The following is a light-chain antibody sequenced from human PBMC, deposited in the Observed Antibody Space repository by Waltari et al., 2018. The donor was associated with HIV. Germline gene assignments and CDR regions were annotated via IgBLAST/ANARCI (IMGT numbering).Light chain of an antibody. V-gene: IGKV3-15*01. CDR3: QQYDSGPRGIT. CDR2: EAA. CDR1: QSSSAK. J-gene: IGKJ2*01. Sequence: EIVMTQSPPTLSVSPGQRVTLSCRASQSSSAKVAWYQQRPGQAPRLLIYEAATRPTGIPARFSGSGSGTEFTRTIRSLQSEDFATYFCQQYDSGPRGITFGQGTMLEI.